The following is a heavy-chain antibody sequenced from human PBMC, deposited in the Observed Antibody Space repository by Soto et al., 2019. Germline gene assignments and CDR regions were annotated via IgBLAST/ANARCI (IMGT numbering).Heavy chain of an antibody. V-gene: IGHV3-48*03. D-gene: IGHD6-19*01. CDR3: ARGHYRSGWFDC. CDR1: DFVFSNYE. J-gene: IGHJ4*02. CDR2: ISSSGGIK. Sequence: EVQLVESGGGLVQPGGSLRLSCAASDFVFSNYEMSWVRQAPGKGLESIAYISSSGGIKYYADSVKGRFTILRDNSKNSLYLQMNSLKDEDTALYFCARGHYRSGWFDCWGQGTLVTVSS.